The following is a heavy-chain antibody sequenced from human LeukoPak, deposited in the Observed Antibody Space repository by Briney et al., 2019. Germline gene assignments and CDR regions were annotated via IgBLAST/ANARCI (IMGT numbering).Heavy chain of an antibody. CDR3: AKGPVVTATYNWFDP. Sequence: GGSLILSCAASGFSFNTYAMSWVRQAPGKGLEWVSVISGGGGTTYYADSVKGRFTISRDNSKNTLYLQMNSLRVDDTALYYCAKGPVVTATYNWFDPWGQGALVTVSS. CDR2: ISGGGGTT. CDR1: GFSFNTYA. V-gene: IGHV3-23*01. D-gene: IGHD2-21*02. J-gene: IGHJ5*02.